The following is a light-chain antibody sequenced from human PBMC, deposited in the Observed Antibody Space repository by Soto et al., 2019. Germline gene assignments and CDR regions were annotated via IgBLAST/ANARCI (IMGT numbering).Light chain of an antibody. J-gene: IGKJ1*01. CDR3: QEYHSFSVT. CDR1: QDISNY. CDR2: DAS. Sequence: DIQMTQSPSSLSASVGDRVTITCQASQDISNYLNWYQQKPGKAPKLLIYDASSLESGVPSRFSGTGSGTEFTLTISSLQPDDFATYYCQEYHSFSVTFGQGTKVDIK. V-gene: IGKV1-33*01.